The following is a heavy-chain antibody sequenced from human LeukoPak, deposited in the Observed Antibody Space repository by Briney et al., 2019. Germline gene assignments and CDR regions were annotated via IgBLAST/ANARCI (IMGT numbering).Heavy chain of an antibody. J-gene: IGHJ4*02. V-gene: IGHV4-39*01. CDR3: AAGGDDAKAGY. D-gene: IGHD3-16*01. CDR2: IHYSGTPT. CDR1: GAPISSGRYY. Sequence: SETLSLTCTVSGAPISSGRYYWDWVRQPPGKGLEWIGTIHYSGTPTFYNPSLESRVTILADTSKNQFSLKLSSVTAADTALYYCAAGGDDAKAGYWGQGTLVAVSS.